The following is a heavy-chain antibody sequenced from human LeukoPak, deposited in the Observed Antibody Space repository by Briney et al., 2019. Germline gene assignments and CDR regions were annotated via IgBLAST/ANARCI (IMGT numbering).Heavy chain of an antibody. Sequence: SETLSLTCTVSGGSISSYYWSWIRQPPGKGLEWIGYIYYSGSSNYNPSLKSRVTISLDTSNNQLSLKLSSVTAADTAVYHSARGPGYCTSTSCRRTSWFDPWGQGTLVTVSS. J-gene: IGHJ5*02. CDR2: IYYSGSS. D-gene: IGHD2-2*01. CDR1: GGSISSYY. CDR3: ARGPGYCTSTSCRRTSWFDP. V-gene: IGHV4-59*01.